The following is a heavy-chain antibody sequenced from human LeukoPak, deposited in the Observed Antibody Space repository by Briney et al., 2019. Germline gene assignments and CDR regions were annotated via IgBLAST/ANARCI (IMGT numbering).Heavy chain of an antibody. CDR2: INAGNGNT. CDR1: GYTFTSYA. CDR3: ARVGSGYYDSSGYSPRGAFDI. V-gene: IGHV1-3*03. Sequence: ASVKVSCKASGYTFTSYAMHWVRQAPGQRLEWMGWINAGNGNTKYSQELQGRVTITRDTSASTAYMELSSLRSEDMAVYYCARVGSGYYDSSGYSPRGAFDIWGQGTMVTVSS. D-gene: IGHD3-22*01. J-gene: IGHJ3*02.